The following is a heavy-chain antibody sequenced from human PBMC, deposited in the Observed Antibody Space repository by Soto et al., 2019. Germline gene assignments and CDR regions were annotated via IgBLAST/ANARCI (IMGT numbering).Heavy chain of an antibody. CDR1: GFTFSSYG. V-gene: IGHV3-33*01. J-gene: IGHJ4*02. D-gene: IGHD6-19*01. CDR2: IWYDGSNK. CDR3: ARAKRSVYSSGWYFDY. Sequence: QVQLVESGGGVVQPGRSLRLSCAASGFTFSSYGMHWVRQAPGKGLEWVAVIWYDGSNKYYADSVKGRFTISRDNSKNTLYLQMNSLRAEDTAVYYCARAKRSVYSSGWYFDYWGQGTLVTVSS.